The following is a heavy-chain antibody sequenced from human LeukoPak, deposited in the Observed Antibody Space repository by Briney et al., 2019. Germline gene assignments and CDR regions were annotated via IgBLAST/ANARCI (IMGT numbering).Heavy chain of an antibody. D-gene: IGHD2-15*01. CDR1: GFSFGNYA. J-gene: IGHJ3*02. Sequence: GGSLRLSCAASGFSFGNYAMSWVRQTPGKSLEWVSIITNIGSTTYYADSVKGRFTISRDNSKNTLYLQVSSLRAEDTADYYCARTVVATTLNTLDMWGQGTMVTVSS. CDR2: ITNIGSTT. CDR3: ARTVVATTLNTLDM. V-gene: IGHV3-23*01.